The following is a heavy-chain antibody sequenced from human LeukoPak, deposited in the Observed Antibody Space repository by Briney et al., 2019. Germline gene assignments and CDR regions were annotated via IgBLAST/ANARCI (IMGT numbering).Heavy chain of an antibody. J-gene: IGHJ5*02. Sequence: SETLSLTCTVSGGSISNYYWTWIRQPPGKGLEWIGHIHYNGTTNYNPSLKRRLTMSMDTSKNHFSPNLSSVTAADTAVCYCARGGDRRVDNWFDTWGQGNLVTVSS. V-gene: IGHV4-59*01. CDR3: ARGGDRRVDNWFDT. CDR2: IHYNGTT. CDR1: GGSISNYY.